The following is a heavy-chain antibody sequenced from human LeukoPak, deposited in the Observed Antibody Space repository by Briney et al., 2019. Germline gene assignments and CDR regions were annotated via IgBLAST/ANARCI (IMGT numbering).Heavy chain of an antibody. J-gene: IGHJ4*02. CDR2: TYYRSKWYN. D-gene: IGHD2-15*01. CDR1: GDSVSSNSAA. V-gene: IGHV6-1*01. CDR3: ARVEGCLVVSGGSCYFDY. Sequence: KPSQTLSLTCAVSGDSVSSNSAAWNWIRQSPSRGLEWLGRTYYRSKWYNDYAVSVKSRITINPDTSKNQFSPQLNSVTPEDTAVYYCARVEGCLVVSGGSCYFDYWGQGTLVTVSS.